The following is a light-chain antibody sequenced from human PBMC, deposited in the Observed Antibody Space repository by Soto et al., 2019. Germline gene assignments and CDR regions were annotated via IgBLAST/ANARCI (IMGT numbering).Light chain of an antibody. CDR2: RAS. Sequence: DIVMTQSPATLSLSPGGRATLSCRASQSVSSNLAWYTKKPGQAPRLLIQRASTRATGIPARLSGIGSGTEFTLTISSLQSEEGAVDVGQQYNNWPGTFGQGTKVDIK. V-gene: IGKV3-15*01. J-gene: IGKJ1*01. CDR3: QQYNNWPGT. CDR1: QSVSSN.